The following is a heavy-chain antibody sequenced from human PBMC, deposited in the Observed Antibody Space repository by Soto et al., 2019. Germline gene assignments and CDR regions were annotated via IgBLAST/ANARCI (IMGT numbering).Heavy chain of an antibody. CDR2: IYHSGTT. Sequence: SETLSLTCTVSGGSVSSGSYYWSWIRQPPGKGLEWIGYIYHSGTTNYNPSLKSRVTISVDTSKNQFSLKLSSVTAADTAVYYCARDGRLTPKFDYWDQGTLVTVSS. CDR1: GGSVSSGSYY. V-gene: IGHV4-61*01. J-gene: IGHJ4*02. CDR3: ARDGRLTPKFDY.